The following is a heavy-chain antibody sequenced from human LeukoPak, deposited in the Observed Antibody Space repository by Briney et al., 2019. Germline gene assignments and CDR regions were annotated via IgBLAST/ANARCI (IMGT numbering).Heavy chain of an antibody. CDR2: IWYDGSNK. CDR1: GFTFSSYG. D-gene: IGHD5-24*01. CDR3: ARVDGYNTFDY. J-gene: IGHJ4*02. V-gene: IGHV3-33*01. Sequence: GVSLRLSCAASGFTFSSYGMHWVRQAPGKGLEWVAVIWYDGSNKYYADSVKGRFTISRDNSKNTLYLQMNSLRAEDTAVYYCARVDGYNTFDYWGQGTLVTVSS.